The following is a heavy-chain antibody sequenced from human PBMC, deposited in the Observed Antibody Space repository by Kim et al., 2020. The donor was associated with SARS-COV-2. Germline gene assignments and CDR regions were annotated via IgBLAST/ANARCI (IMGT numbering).Heavy chain of an antibody. V-gene: IGHV3-30*04. CDR2: ISYDGSNK. CDR1: GFTFSSYA. CDR3: ARGRYYYGSGSYPPIYGMDV. D-gene: IGHD3-10*01. Sequence: GGSLRLSCAASGFTFSSYAMHWVRQAPGKGLEWVAVISYDGSNKYYVDSVKGRFTISRDNSKNTLYLQMNSLRAEDTAVYYCARGRYYYGSGSYPPIYGMDVWGQGTTVTVSS. J-gene: IGHJ6*02.